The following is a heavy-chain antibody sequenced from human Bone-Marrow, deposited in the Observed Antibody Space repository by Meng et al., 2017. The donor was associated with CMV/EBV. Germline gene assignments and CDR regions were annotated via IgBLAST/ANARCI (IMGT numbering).Heavy chain of an antibody. CDR3: ARDRTVTDYYYYGMDV. CDR1: GGTFSSYT. Sequence: SVKVSCKASGGTFSSYTISWVRQAPGQGLEWMGRIIPILGVANYAQKFQGRVTITADKSTSTAYMELSSLRSEDTAVYYCARDRTVTDYYYYGMDVWGQGTTVTVSS. J-gene: IGHJ6*02. V-gene: IGHV1-69*04. CDR2: IIPILGVA. D-gene: IGHD4-17*01.